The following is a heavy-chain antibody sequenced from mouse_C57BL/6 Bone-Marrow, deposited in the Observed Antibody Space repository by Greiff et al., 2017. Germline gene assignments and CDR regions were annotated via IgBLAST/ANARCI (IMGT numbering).Heavy chain of an antibody. V-gene: IGHV5-9*01. CDR1: GFTFSSYT. CDR3: ASLYYYGSSYPPWFAY. J-gene: IGHJ3*01. D-gene: IGHD1-1*01. Sequence: EVQLVESGGGLVKPGGSLKLSCAASGFTFSSYTMSWVRQTPEKRLEWVATISGCGGNTYYPDSVKGRFTISRDNAKNTLYLQMSSLRSEDTALYYWASLYYYGSSYPPWFAYWGQGTLVTVSA. CDR2: ISGCGGNT.